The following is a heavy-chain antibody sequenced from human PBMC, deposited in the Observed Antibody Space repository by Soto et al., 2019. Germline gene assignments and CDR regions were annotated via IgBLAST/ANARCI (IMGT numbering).Heavy chain of an antibody. CDR1: GNSFNNW. CDR2: IYPGDSDT. D-gene: IGHD5-12*01. CDR3: ASNVGYSGYDRRLSGGGFYYYYGMDV. J-gene: IGHJ6*02. Sequence: GESLKISCKGLGNSFNNWIGWVRQMPGKGLEWVGIIYPGDSDTRYSPSFQGQVTISADKSISTAYLQWSSLKPSDSAMYYCASNVGYSGYDRRLSGGGFYYYYGMDVWGQGTTVTVSS. V-gene: IGHV5-51*01.